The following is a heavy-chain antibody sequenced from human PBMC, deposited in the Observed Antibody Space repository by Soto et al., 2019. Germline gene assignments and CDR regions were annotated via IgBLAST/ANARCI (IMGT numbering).Heavy chain of an antibody. D-gene: IGHD3-3*02. J-gene: IGHJ6*02. V-gene: IGHV1-46*01. CDR1: GYIFTSYY. CDR3: ARDRDAFMASYYYYGMDV. CDR2: INPRGGST. Sequence: ASVKVSCKASGYIFTSYYIHWVRQAPGEGLEWMGTINPRGGSTIYAQKFQGRFTMTRDTSARTVYMELSSLRSDDTAVYFCARDRDAFMASYYYYGMDVWGQGTTVTVSS.